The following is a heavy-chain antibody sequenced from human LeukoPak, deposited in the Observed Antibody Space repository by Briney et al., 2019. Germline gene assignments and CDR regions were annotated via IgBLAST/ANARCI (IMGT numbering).Heavy chain of an antibody. J-gene: IGHJ5*02. V-gene: IGHV3-30*03. CDR2: ISYDGSNK. CDR1: GFTFSSFS. Sequence: GGSLRLSCAASGFTFSSFSMNWVRQAPGKGLEWVAVISYDGSNKYYADSVKGRFTISRDNSKNTVYLQMNSLRAEDTAVYYCARDRYNIPWGQGTLVTVSA. CDR3: ARDRYNIP. D-gene: IGHD3-9*01.